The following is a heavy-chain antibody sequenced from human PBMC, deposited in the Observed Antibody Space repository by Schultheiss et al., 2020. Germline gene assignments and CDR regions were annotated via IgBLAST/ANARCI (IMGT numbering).Heavy chain of an antibody. CDR2: IYPGDSDT. D-gene: IGHD4-17*01. CDR3: ARTNRNYGADAFDI. V-gene: IGHV5-51*01. J-gene: IGHJ3*02. Sequence: GGSLRLSCKGSGYSFTSYWIGWVRQMPGKGLEWMGIIYPGDSDTRYSPSFQGQVTISADKSISTAYLQWSSLKASDTAMYYCARTNRNYGADAFDIWGQGTMVTVSS. CDR1: GYSFTSYW.